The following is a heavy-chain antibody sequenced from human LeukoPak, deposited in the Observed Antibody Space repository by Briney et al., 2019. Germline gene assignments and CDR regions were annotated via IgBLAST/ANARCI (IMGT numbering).Heavy chain of an antibody. Sequence: GGSLRLSCAASGFTFSRYWLHWVRQAAREGLVWVSHINSDGSSTSYADSVKGRFTISRDNAKNTLYLQMNSLRAEDTAVYHCASLGTFDSWGQGTMVTVSS. V-gene: IGHV3-74*01. J-gene: IGHJ3*02. CDR1: GFTFSRYW. CDR2: INSDGSST. CDR3: ASLGTFDS.